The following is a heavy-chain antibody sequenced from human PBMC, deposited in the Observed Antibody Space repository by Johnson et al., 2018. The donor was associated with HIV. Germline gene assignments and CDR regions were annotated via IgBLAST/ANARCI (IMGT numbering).Heavy chain of an antibody. J-gene: IGHJ3*02. CDR3: AKDLGEMECEEWASDYYDFGRDLPCLDPRGVVGTFDI. Sequence: VQLVESGGGLVQPGGSLRLSCAASGFTVSSNYMSWVRQAPGKGLEWVSVIYSGGSTYYADSVRGRFTISRDNSKHTPYLQMISLRADETAVYSCAKDLGEMECEEWASDYYDFGRDLPCLDPRGVVGTFDIWGQGTMVTVSS. CDR1: GFTVSSNY. CDR2: IYSGGST. V-gene: IGHV3-66*01. D-gene: IGHD3-3*01.